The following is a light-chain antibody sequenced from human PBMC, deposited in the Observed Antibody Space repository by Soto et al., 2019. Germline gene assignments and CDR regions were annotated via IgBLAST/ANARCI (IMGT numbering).Light chain of an antibody. CDR1: QDISSAY. J-gene: IGKJ2*02. CDR3: QQYGSSPRT. CDR2: GAS. Sequence: VLTQSPGTLSFSPGERVTLSCRTSQDISSAYLAWYQQKPGQAPRLLIYGASSRATGIPDRFSGSGSGTDFSLTISRLEPEDFAVYYCQQYGSSPRTFGQGTKLEIK. V-gene: IGKV3-20*01.